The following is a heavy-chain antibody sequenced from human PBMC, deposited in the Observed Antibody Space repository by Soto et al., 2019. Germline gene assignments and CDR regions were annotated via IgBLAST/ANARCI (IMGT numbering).Heavy chain of an antibody. CDR1: GGSISSGGYY. Sequence: SETLSLTCTVSGGSISSGGYYWSWIRQHPGKGLEWIGYIYYSGSTYYNPSLKSRVTISVDTSKNQFSLKLSAVTAADTAVYYCARDRVNPYSSSWNNWFDPWGQGTLVTVSS. CDR3: ARDRVNPYSSSWNNWFDP. V-gene: IGHV4-31*03. J-gene: IGHJ5*02. D-gene: IGHD6-13*01. CDR2: IYYSGST.